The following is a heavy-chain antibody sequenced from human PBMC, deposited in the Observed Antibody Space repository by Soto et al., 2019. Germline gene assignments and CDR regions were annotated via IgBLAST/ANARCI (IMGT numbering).Heavy chain of an antibody. CDR3: ARIRGVIVGGPDY. CDR2: ISGSSGSA. J-gene: IGHJ4*02. D-gene: IGHD3-16*02. CDR1: GFALDSYG. Sequence: EVQLLESGGGLVRPGGSLRLSCAASGFALDSYGMSWVRQAPGRGLDWVSAISGSSGSAYYAGSVKGRFTISRDNSKKTVYLQMNSLRAEDTAIYYCARIRGVIVGGPDYWGQGTLVTVSS. V-gene: IGHV3-23*01.